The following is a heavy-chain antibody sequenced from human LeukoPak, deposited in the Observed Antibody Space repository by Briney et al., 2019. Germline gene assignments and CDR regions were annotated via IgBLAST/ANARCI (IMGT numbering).Heavy chain of an antibody. Sequence: PGGSLRLSCAASGFTFSSYSMNWVRQAPGKGLEWVSSISSSSSYIYYADSVRGRFTISRDNAKNSLYLQMNSLRSEDTAVYYCARGLSGSYSFDYWGQGTLVTVSS. D-gene: IGHD1-26*01. J-gene: IGHJ4*02. V-gene: IGHV3-21*04. CDR2: ISSSSSYI. CDR3: ARGLSGSYSFDY. CDR1: GFTFSSYS.